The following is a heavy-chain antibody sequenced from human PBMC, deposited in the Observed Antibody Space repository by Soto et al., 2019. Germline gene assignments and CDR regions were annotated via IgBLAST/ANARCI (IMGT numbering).Heavy chain of an antibody. CDR2: ISDSGSNT. J-gene: IGHJ1*01. D-gene: IGHD2-15*01. CDR1: GFTFSRYA. V-gene: IGHV3-23*01. Sequence: GGSLRLSCAASGFTFSRYAMSWVRQAPGKGLEWVSTISDSGSNTHYADSVKGRFSISRDNSKNTLSLLMNALRGDDTAVYYCANDVREVLLPYCGQGTLVTVSS. CDR3: ANDVREVLLPY.